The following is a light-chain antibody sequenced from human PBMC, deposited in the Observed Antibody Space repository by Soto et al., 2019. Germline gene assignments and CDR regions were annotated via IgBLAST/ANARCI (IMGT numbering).Light chain of an antibody. Sequence: AIQMTQSPSSLSASVGGTVTITCRTSQGIRNDLGWYQQKPGKAPKLLIYAASSLQSGVPSRFSGSGSGTDFTLTISSLQPEDVATYYCLQDYNYFGFGQGTRLEIK. CDR2: AAS. J-gene: IGKJ5*01. CDR3: LQDYNYFG. V-gene: IGKV1-6*01. CDR1: QGIRND.